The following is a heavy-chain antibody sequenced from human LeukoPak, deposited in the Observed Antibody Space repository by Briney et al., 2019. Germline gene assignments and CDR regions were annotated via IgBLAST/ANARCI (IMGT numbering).Heavy chain of an antibody. Sequence: PGRSLRLSCAASGFTFDDYAMHWVRQAPGKGLEWVSGISWNSGSIGCADSVKGRFTISRDNAKNSLYLQMNSLRAEDMALYYCAKDRVSYSSSWAFDYWGQGTLVTVSS. CDR1: GFTFDDYA. CDR3: AKDRVSYSSSWAFDY. V-gene: IGHV3-9*03. D-gene: IGHD6-13*01. J-gene: IGHJ4*02. CDR2: ISWNSGSI.